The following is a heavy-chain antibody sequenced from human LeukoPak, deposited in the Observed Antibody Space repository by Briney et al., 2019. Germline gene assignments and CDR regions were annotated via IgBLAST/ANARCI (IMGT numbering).Heavy chain of an antibody. D-gene: IGHD3-10*01. CDR3: ARELLWLRCFDY. Sequence: GRSLRLSCAASGFTFSSYGMHWVRQAPGKGLEWVAVISYDGSNKYYAGSVKGRFTISRDNSKNTLYLQMNSLRAEDTAVYYCARELLWLRCFDYWGQGTLVTVSS. J-gene: IGHJ4*02. CDR2: ISYDGSNK. CDR1: GFTFSSYG. V-gene: IGHV3-30*03.